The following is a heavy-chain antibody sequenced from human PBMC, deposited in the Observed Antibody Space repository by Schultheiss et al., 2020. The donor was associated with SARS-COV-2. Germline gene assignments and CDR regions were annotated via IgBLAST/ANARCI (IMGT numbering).Heavy chain of an antibody. D-gene: IGHD3-22*01. CDR2: ISGSGGST. V-gene: IGHV3-23*01. Sequence: GESLKISCAASGFTFSSYAMSWVRQAPGKGLEWVSAISGSGGSTYYADSVTGRFTMSRDNSKNTVYLQMNSLRAEDTALYFCAKDRYYESSGYPNFDYWGQGTLVTVSS. CDR1: GFTFSSYA. CDR3: AKDRYYESSGYPNFDY. J-gene: IGHJ4*02.